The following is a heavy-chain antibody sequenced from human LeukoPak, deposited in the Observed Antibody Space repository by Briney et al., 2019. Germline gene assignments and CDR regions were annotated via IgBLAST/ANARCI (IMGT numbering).Heavy chain of an antibody. D-gene: IGHD2-2*01. CDR2: IIPILGIA. V-gene: IGHV1-69*04. Sequence: GASVKVSCKASGGTFSSYTISWVRQAPGQGLEWMGRIIPILGIANYAQKFQGRVTITADKSTSTAYMELSSLRSEDTAVYYCARDRACSSTSCHLNWFDPWGQGTLVTVSS. J-gene: IGHJ5*02. CDR3: ARDRACSSTSCHLNWFDP. CDR1: GGTFSSYT.